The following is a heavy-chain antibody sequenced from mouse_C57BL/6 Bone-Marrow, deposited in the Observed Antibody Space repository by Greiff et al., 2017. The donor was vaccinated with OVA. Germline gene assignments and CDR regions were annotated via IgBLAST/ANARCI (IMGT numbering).Heavy chain of an antibody. CDR2: IDPSDSET. CDR1: GYTFTSYW. J-gene: IGHJ3*01. Sequence: VKLQQPGAELVRPGSSVKLSCKASGYTFTSYWMHWVKQRPIQGLEWIGNIDPSDSETHYNQKFKDKATLTVDKSSSTAYMQLSSLTSEDSAVYYCARVGLLKGFAYWGQGTLVTVSA. V-gene: IGHV1-52*01. CDR3: ARVGLLKGFAY. D-gene: IGHD1-1*01.